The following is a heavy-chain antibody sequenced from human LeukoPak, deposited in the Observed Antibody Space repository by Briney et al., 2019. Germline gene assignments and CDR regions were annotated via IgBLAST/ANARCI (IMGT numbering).Heavy chain of an antibody. D-gene: IGHD6-19*01. J-gene: IGHJ4*02. V-gene: IGHV3-23*01. CDR3: ARRLGYSSGHFDY. Sequence: PGGSLRLSCTASGFTFSSYSMSWVRQAPGKGLQWVSILSDGGGATYSADSVKGRFTISRDNSKNTLYLQMNSLRAEDTAVYYCARRLGYSSGHFDYWGQGTLVTVSS. CDR2: LSDGGGAT. CDR1: GFTFSSYS.